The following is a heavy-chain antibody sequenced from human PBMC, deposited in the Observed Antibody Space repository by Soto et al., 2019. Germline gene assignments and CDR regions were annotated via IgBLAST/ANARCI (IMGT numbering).Heavy chain of an antibody. Sequence: ASVKVSSKASGYTFTRYYMHCVRQAPGQGREWMGIINPSGSTSYAQKFQGRVTMTSVTSTSIVYIELSSLSSEYKDVYYFSRVYCCCGSFYPIDGWGQGTLVAVSS. CDR3: SRVYCCCGSFYPIDG. V-gene: IGHV1-46*03. CDR2: INPSGST. J-gene: IGHJ4*02. D-gene: IGHD2-15*01. CDR1: GYTFTRYY.